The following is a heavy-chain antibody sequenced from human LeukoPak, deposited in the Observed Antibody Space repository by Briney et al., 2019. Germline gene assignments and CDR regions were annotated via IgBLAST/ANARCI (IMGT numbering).Heavy chain of an antibody. V-gene: IGHV3-21*01. CDR1: GFTFSSYS. CDR2: ISSSSYI. CDR3: ARDGQDTAIDY. Sequence: GGSLRLSCAASGFTFSSYSMNWVRQAPGKELEWVSSISSSSYIYYADSVKGRFTISRDNAKNSLYLQMNSLRAEDTAVYYCARDGQDTAIDYWGQGTLVTVSS. J-gene: IGHJ4*02. D-gene: IGHD5-18*01.